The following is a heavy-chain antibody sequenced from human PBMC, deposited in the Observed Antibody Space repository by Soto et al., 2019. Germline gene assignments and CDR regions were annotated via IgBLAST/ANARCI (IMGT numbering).Heavy chain of an antibody. CDR3: ANDLSIPTDRTIEYYYYGMDV. D-gene: IGHD2-21*01. V-gene: IGHV3-30*18. CDR1: GFTFSSYG. Sequence: QVQLVESGGGVVQPGRSLRLSCAASGFTFSSYGMHWVRQAPGKGLEWVAVISYDGSNKYYADSVKGRFTISRDNSKNTLYLQMNSLRAEDTAVYYCANDLSIPTDRTIEYYYYGMDVWGQGTTVTVSS. J-gene: IGHJ6*02. CDR2: ISYDGSNK.